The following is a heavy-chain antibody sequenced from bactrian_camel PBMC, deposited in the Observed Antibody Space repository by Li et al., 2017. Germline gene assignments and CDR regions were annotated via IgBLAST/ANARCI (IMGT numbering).Heavy chain of an antibody. CDR1: GFTFSTYW. D-gene: IGHD4*01. CDR2: IASDGGTT. Sequence: HVQLVESGGGSVQAGGSLRLSCVASGFTFSTYWMYWVRQAPGKGLEWVSTIASDGGTTYYADSLKGRFAISQDTAKNTMFLQMNSLEPEDTAVYYCAADHYRGTRTIATLLRAPACYWGQGTQVTVS. V-gene: IGHV3S1*01. CDR3: AADHYRGTRTIATLLRAPACY. J-gene: IGHJ4*01.